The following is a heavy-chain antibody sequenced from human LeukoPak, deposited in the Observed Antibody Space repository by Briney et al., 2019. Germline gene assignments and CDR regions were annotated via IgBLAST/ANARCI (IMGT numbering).Heavy chain of an antibody. CDR2: INAGNGNT. CDR3: ARGAVRGVIPKNWFDP. Sequence: ASVKVSCKASGYTFTSYAMHWVRQAPGQRLERMGWINAGNGNTKYSQKFQGRVTITRDTSASTAYMELSSLRSEDTAVYYCARGAVRGVIPKNWFDPWGQGTLVTVSS. CDR1: GYTFTSYA. V-gene: IGHV1-3*01. D-gene: IGHD3-10*01. J-gene: IGHJ5*02.